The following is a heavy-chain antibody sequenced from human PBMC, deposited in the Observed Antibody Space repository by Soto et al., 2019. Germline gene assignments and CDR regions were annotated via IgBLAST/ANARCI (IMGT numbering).Heavy chain of an antibody. CDR2: IYQSGNT. J-gene: IGHJ4*02. CDR1: NYSISSGYH. Sequence: SVTLSLTCIVSNYSISSGYHWGWIRQPPGKGLEGIGTIYQSGNTYQNPSLKSRVILSIDTSKNQFSLNLRNVTAADTAVYYCVRGKVNFDFWGKGILVTVSS. V-gene: IGHV4-38-2*02. CDR3: VRGKVNFDF.